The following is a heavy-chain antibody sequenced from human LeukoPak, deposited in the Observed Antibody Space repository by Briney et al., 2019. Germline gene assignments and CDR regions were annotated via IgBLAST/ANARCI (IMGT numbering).Heavy chain of an antibody. CDR1: GFTFSDYY. Sequence: AGGSLRLSCAASGFTFSDYYMSWIRQAPGKGLEWVSYISSSGSTIYYADSVKGRFTISRDNAKNSLYLQMNSLRAEDTAVYYCTRPVAAAGRSDGDYWGQGTLVTVSS. J-gene: IGHJ4*02. CDR3: TRPVAAAGRSDGDY. D-gene: IGHD6-13*01. V-gene: IGHV3-11*01. CDR2: ISSSGSTI.